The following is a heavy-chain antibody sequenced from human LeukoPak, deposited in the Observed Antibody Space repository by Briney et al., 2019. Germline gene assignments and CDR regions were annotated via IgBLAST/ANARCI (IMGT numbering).Heavy chain of an antibody. CDR2: MYYSGST. CDR1: GGSIRSSSYY. J-gene: IGHJ4*02. CDR3: AREERWLQFGYFDY. D-gene: IGHD5-24*01. V-gene: IGHV4-39*02. Sequence: SETLSLTCTVSGGSIRSSSYYWGWIRQPPGKGLEWIGSMYYSGSTYYNPSLKSRLTIYADTSKNQFSLKLSSVTAADTAVYYCAREERWLQFGYFDYWGQGTLVTVSS.